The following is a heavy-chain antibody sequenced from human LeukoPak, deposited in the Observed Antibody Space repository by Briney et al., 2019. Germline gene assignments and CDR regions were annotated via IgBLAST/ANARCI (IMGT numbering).Heavy chain of an antibody. Sequence: SETLSLTCTVSGGSISIYYWSWIRQPPGKGLEWIGSIYYSGSTYYNPSLKSRVTISVDTSKNQFSLKLSSVTAADTAVYYCARLRWYPPASTFDPWGQGTLVTVSS. CDR3: ARLRWYPPASTFDP. CDR1: GGSISIYY. J-gene: IGHJ5*02. V-gene: IGHV4-59*04. D-gene: IGHD4-23*01. CDR2: IYYSGST.